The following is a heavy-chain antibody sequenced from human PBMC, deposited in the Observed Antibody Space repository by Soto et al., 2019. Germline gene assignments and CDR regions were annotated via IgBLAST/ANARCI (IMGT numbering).Heavy chain of an antibody. CDR1: GYSFTSHY. J-gene: IGHJ5*02. D-gene: IGHD1-1*01. V-gene: IGHV1-46*03. CDR3: ARDQSWHDXVWWFDP. CDR2: IYPGGVNI. Sequence: GASVKVSCKAIGYSFTSHYMHWVRQAPGQGVEWMGTIYPGGVNIGYAQKFKGRVTMTKDTSTSTVYMELNSLTSEDTAVYYCARDQSWHDXVWWFDPWG.